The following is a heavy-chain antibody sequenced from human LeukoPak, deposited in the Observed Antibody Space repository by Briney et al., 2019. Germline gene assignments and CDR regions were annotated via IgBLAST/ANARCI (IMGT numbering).Heavy chain of an antibody. CDR2: INHSGST. V-gene: IGHV4-34*01. CDR1: GGSSSGYY. J-gene: IGHJ6*04. CDR3: ARINMITFGGVTRSYYYYGMDV. D-gene: IGHD3-16*01. Sequence: SETLSLTCAVYGGSSSGYYWSWIRQPPGKGLEWIGEINHSGSTNYNPSLKSRVTISVDTSKNQFSLKLSSVTAADTAVYYCARINMITFGGVTRSYYYYGMDVWGKGTTVTVSS.